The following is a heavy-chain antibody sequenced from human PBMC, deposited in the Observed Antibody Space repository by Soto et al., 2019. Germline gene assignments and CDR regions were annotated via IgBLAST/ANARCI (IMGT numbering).Heavy chain of an antibody. CDR2: ISSSSSYT. D-gene: IGHD3-22*01. J-gene: IGHJ4*02. CDR1: GFTFGDYY. CDR3: AREQYYYDSSGYENYFDY. V-gene: IGHV3-11*06. Sequence: QVQLVESGGGLVKPGGSLRLSCAASGFTFGDYYMSWIRQAPGKGLEWVSYISSSSSYTNYADSVKGRFTISRDNAKNSLYLQMNSLRAEDTAVYYCAREQYYYDSSGYENYFDYWGQGTLVTVSS.